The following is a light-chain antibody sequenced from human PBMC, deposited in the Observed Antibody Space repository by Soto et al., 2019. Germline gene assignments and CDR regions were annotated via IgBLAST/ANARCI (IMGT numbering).Light chain of an antibody. V-gene: IGKV3-15*01. CDR2: AAS. Sequence: EILMTQYPATLSGSPGERATLSWGGSQNVNSKLAWYQQKPGQAPRLLIYAASTRATGIPTRFSGSGSGTDFTLTVNSLKSEDFAVYYCQQYNNWHTVTFGGGTKVDIK. J-gene: IGKJ4*01. CDR1: QNVNSK. CDR3: QQYNNWHTVT.